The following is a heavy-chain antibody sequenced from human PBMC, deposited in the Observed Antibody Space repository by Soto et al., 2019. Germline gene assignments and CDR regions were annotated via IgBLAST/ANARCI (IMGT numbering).Heavy chain of an antibody. CDR3: AIAIPSSGWSPFDY. J-gene: IGHJ4*02. CDR2: INPNNGGT. CDR1: GYSFTDYY. V-gene: IGHV1-2*04. Sequence: QVQLVQSGTEVKKPGASVKVACKAFGYSFTDYYIHWVRQAPGQGLEWLGWINPNNGGTDYAQKFRDWVTFTRDTSISTAYMELKRLRSDDTAVYYCAIAIPSSGWSPFDYWGQGTLVTVSS. D-gene: IGHD6-13*01.